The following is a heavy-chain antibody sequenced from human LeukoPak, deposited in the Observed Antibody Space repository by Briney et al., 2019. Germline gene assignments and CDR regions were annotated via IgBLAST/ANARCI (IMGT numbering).Heavy chain of an antibody. D-gene: IGHD2-15*01. J-gene: IGHJ4*02. Sequence: PSETLSLTCTVSGGSISSYYWSWVRQPPGKGLEWIGYIYYSGSTNYNPSLKSRVTISVDTSKNQFSLKLSSVTAADTAVYYCATRVVVVVAATPPHFDYWGQGTLVTVSS. CDR1: GGSISSYY. V-gene: IGHV4-59*12. CDR2: IYYSGST. CDR3: ATRVVVVVAATPPHFDY.